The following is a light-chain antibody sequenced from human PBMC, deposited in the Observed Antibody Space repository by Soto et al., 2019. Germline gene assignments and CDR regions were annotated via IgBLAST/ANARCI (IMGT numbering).Light chain of an antibody. CDR1: SSNIGNNA. J-gene: IGLJ1*01. Sequence: QSVLTQPPSVSEAPRQRVTISCSGSSSNIGNNAVNWYQQLPGKAPKLLIYYDDLLPSGVSDRFSGSKSGTSASLAISGLQSEDGADYYCAAWHDSRNRYVCVPGTQLPV. CDR3: AAWHDSRNRYV. CDR2: YDD. V-gene: IGLV1-36*01.